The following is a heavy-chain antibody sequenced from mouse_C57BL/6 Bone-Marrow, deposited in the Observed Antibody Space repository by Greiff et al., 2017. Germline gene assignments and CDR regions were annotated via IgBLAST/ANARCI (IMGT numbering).Heavy chain of an antibody. V-gene: IGHV1-50*01. J-gene: IGHJ3*01. D-gene: IGHD2-5*01. Sequence: QVQLQQPGAELVKPGASVKLSCKASGYTFTSYWMQWVKQRPGQGLEWIGEIDPSDSYTNYNQKFKGKATLTVDTSSRAAYMPLSSLTSEDSAVYYCAREQAYYSNYVSWFAYWGQGTLVTVSA. CDR3: AREQAYYSNYVSWFAY. CDR2: IDPSDSYT. CDR1: GYTFTSYW.